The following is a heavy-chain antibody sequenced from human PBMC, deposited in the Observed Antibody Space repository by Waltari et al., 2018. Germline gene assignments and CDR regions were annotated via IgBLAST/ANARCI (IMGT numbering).Heavy chain of an antibody. J-gene: IGHJ2*01. CDR1: GGSISSSIYY. D-gene: IGHD6-6*01. CDR3: ARRAVGSSSFYWYFDL. V-gene: IGHV4-39*01. Sequence: QLQLQESGPGLVKPSETLSLTCTVSGGSISSSIYYWCWIRQPPGKGLEWIGSIYYSGSTYYNPSLKSRVTISVDTSKNQFSLKLSSVTAADTAVYYCARRAVGSSSFYWYFDLWGRGTLVTVSS. CDR2: IYYSGST.